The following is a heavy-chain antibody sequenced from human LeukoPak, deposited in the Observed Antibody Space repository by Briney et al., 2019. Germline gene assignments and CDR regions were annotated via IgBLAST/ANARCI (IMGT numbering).Heavy chain of an antibody. CDR1: GGSISSYY. D-gene: IGHD4-23*01. CDR3: ARERTTVVTPGAFDI. J-gene: IGHJ3*02. Sequence: SSETLSLTCTVSGGSISSYYWSWIRQPPGKGLEWIGYIYYSGSTNYNPSLKSRVTISVDTSKNQFSLKLSSVTAADTAVYYCARERTTVVTPGAFDIWGQGTMVTVSS. CDR2: IYYSGST. V-gene: IGHV4-59*01.